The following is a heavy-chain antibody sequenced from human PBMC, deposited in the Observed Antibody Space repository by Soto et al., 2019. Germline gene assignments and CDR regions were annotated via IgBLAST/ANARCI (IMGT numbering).Heavy chain of an antibody. Sequence: QVQLVQSGAEVKKPGASVKVSCKASGYTFTMYGISWVRQAPGQGLEWMGWISGYNGNTDYAQKVQGRVTMTTDTYTSTVYMEMSRLRSDDTAVYYCEKQEYYYDSSGNGGTEFDSWGQGTLVTVSA. CDR1: GYTFTMYG. V-gene: IGHV1-18*01. CDR2: ISGYNGNT. CDR3: EKQEYYYDSSGNGGTEFDS. D-gene: IGHD3-22*01. J-gene: IGHJ4*02.